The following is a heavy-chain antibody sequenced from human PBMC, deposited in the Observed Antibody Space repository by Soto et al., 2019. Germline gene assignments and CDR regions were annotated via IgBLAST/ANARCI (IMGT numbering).Heavy chain of an antibody. CDR3: ARVGGGFRYFDWLSTLFDY. J-gene: IGHJ4*02. V-gene: IGHV4-38-2*02. CDR2: IYHSGST. D-gene: IGHD3-9*01. CDR1: GYSISSGYY. Sequence: SETLSLTCTVSGYSISSGYYWGWIRQPPGKGLEWIGSIYHSGSTYYNPSLKSRVTISVDTSKNQFSLKLSSVTAADTAVYYCARVGGGFRYFDWLSTLFDYWGQGTLVTVSS.